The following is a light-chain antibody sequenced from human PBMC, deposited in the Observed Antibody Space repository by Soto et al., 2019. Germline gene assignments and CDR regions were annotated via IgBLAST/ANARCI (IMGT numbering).Light chain of an antibody. CDR2: DAS. CDR1: QSISSW. J-gene: IGKJ5*01. CDR3: QQYSHLIT. V-gene: IGKV1-5*01. Sequence: DIQMTQSPSTLSASVGDRVTITCRASQSISSWLAWYQQKPGKAPKLLIYDASNLETGVPSRLSGSGSGTDFTFTISSMQPEDIATYYCQQYSHLITFGQGTRLEI.